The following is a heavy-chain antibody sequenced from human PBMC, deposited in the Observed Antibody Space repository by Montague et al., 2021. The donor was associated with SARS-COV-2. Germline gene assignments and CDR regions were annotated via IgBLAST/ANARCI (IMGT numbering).Heavy chain of an antibody. CDR1: DGSFSGYY. CDR3: ARRGSSVWRVTVSAELDY. J-gene: IGHJ4*02. Sequence: SETLSLTCAVYDGSFSGYYWSWIRQPPEEGLEWIGEINQSGRTNNNPPLKRRVIITVDTCKNQYYLKLSSVTAAGTAVYYCARRGSSVWRVTVSAELDYWGQGILVIVSS. D-gene: IGHD1-26*01. CDR2: INQSGRT. V-gene: IGHV4-34*01.